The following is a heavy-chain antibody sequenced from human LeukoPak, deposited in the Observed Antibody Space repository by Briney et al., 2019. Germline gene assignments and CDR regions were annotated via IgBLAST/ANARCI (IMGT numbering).Heavy chain of an antibody. D-gene: IGHD5-18*01. V-gene: IGHV3-23*01. CDR2: ISGSGGST. CDR3: AKSIWLLHYFDY. J-gene: IGHJ4*02. Sequence: GGSLRLSCAASGFTFSSYAMSLVRQAPGKGLEWVSAISGSGGSTYYADSVKGRFTISRDNSKNTLYLQMNSLRAEDTAVYYCAKSIWLLHYFDYWGQGTLVTVSS. CDR1: GFTFSSYA.